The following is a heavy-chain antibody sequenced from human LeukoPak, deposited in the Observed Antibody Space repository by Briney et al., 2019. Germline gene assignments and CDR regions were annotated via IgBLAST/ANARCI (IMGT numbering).Heavy chain of an antibody. V-gene: IGHV3-23*01. Sequence: PGGSLRLSCAASGFTFSSYAMSSVRQAPGKGLEWVSAISGSGGSTYYADSVKGRFTISRDNSKNTLYLQMNSLRAEDTAVYYCARRIQLWLWADYWGQGTLVTVSS. CDR2: ISGSGGST. J-gene: IGHJ4*02. CDR1: GFTFSSYA. D-gene: IGHD5-18*01. CDR3: ARRIQLWLWADY.